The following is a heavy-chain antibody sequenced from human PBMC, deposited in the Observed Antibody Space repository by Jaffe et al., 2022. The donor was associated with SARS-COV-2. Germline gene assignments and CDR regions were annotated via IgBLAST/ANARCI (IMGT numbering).Heavy chain of an antibody. CDR3: ARDRLVVAGNYYYFGLDV. Sequence: QVQLQESGPGLVKPSETLSLTCTVSGDSVSRYYWSWIRQPPGKGLEWIGYIYYSGRTNYNPSLKSRVSTSVDTSKNQLSLKLSSVTAADTAVYYCARDRLVVAGNYYYFGLDVWGQGTTVTVSS. V-gene: IGHV4-59*02. D-gene: IGHD6-19*01. CDR1: GDSVSRYY. J-gene: IGHJ6*02. CDR2: IYYSGRT.